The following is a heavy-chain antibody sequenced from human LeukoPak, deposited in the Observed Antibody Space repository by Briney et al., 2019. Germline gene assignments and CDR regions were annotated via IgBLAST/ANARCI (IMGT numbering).Heavy chain of an antibody. CDR2: ISGYNGKT. CDR1: GYTFNTYG. J-gene: IGHJ5*02. Sequence: ASVKVSCKASGYTFNTYGITWVRQAPGQALEWMGWISGYNGKTKYAQKLQDRVTMTTDTSTTTAYMELRSLTPDDTAVYYCARAGAVVDNWFDPWGQGTLVTVSS. V-gene: IGHV1-18*01. D-gene: IGHD2-15*01. CDR3: ARAGAVVDNWFDP.